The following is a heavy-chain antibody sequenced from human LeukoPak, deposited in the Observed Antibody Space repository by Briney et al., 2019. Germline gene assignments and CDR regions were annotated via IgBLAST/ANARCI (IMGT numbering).Heavy chain of an antibody. CDR3: AKEIGYYGSGSPGFDY. V-gene: IGHV4-4*07. Sequence: PSETLSLTCTVSGGSISSYYWSWIRQPAGEGPELIGRIYTRGSTNYNPSLKGRVTMSVDTSKNQVSLKLSSVTAADTAVYYCAKEIGYYGSGSPGFDYWGQGTLVTVSS. J-gene: IGHJ4*02. CDR2: IYTRGST. CDR1: GGSISSYY. D-gene: IGHD3-10*01.